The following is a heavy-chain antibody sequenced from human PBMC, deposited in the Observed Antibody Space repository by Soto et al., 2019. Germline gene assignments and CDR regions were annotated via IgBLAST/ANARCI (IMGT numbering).Heavy chain of an antibody. V-gene: IGHV4-30-2*01. CDR3: AREVEYSSSWGHYFDY. D-gene: IGHD6-13*01. J-gene: IGHJ4*02. CDR1: GGSISSGGYS. Sequence: SETLSLTCAVSGGSISSGGYSWSWIRQPPGKGLEWIGYIYHSGSTYYNPSLKSRVTISVDRSKNQFSLKLSSVTAADTAVYYCAREVEYSSSWGHYFDYWGQGTLVTXSS. CDR2: IYHSGST.